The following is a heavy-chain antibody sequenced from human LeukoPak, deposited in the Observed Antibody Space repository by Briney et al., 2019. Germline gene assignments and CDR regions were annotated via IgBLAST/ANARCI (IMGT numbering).Heavy chain of an antibody. V-gene: IGHV3-23*01. Sequence: HPGGSLRLSCVASGFSFSNYAMSWVRQAPGKGLEWVSVISGSGDDNTYYADSVKGRFTISRDNSKNTLYLQMNSQRAEDTAVYCCVKNGARAVDYFQHWGQGTLVTVSS. CDR1: GFSFSNYA. CDR3: VKNGARAVDYFQH. J-gene: IGHJ1*01. CDR2: ISGSGDDNT. D-gene: IGHD6-19*01.